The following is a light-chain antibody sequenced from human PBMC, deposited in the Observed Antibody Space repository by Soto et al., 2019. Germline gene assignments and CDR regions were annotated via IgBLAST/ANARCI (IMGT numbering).Light chain of an antibody. CDR3: QQYGSSPRT. J-gene: IGKJ1*01. CDR1: QSVSSSY. V-gene: IGKV3-20*01. CDR2: GAS. Sequence: EIVLTQSPGSLSLSPRERATLSCRASQSVSSSYLAWYQQKPGQAPRLLIYGASSRATGIPDRFSGSGSGTDFTLTISRLEPEDFAVYYCQQYGSSPRTFGQGTQGGYQ.